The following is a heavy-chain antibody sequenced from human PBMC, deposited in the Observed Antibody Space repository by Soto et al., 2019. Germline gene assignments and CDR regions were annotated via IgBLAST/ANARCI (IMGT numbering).Heavy chain of an antibody. D-gene: IGHD5-18*01. CDR2: IIPIFGTA. CDR3: ARASPISSGYSYGSTYFDY. V-gene: IGHV1-69*13. Sequence: SVKVSCKASGGTFSSYAISWVRQAPGQGLEWMGGIIPIFGTANYAQKFQGRVTITADESTSTAYMELSSLRSEDTAVCYCARASPISSGYSYGSTYFDYWGQGTLVTVSS. CDR1: GGTFSSYA. J-gene: IGHJ4*02.